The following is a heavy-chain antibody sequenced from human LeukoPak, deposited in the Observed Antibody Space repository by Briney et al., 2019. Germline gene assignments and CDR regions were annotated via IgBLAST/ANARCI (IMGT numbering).Heavy chain of an antibody. CDR1: GFTFSSYS. J-gene: IGHJ4*02. V-gene: IGHV3-21*01. D-gene: IGHD4-23*01. CDR2: ISSSSSYI. Sequence: GGSLRLSCAASGFTFSSYSMNWVRQAPGKGLEWVSSISSSSSYIYYADSVKGRFTISRDNAKNTLYLQMNSLRAEDTAVYYCAKDSAGNLIDYWGQGTLVTVSS. CDR3: AKDSAGNLIDY.